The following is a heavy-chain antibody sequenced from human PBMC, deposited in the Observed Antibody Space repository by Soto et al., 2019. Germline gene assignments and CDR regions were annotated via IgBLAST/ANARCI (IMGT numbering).Heavy chain of an antibody. CDR2: IDLTVSST. Sequence: ESLRLSCKVSGYSFRNDLITWGRQMPGKGVGWMGRIDLTVSSTSYSRSFQSHVSFSADTSINTAYLQWSSLRDSDLAMYYCARHRWAHYDSSRYPYALDYWGQGT. J-gene: IGHJ4*02. V-gene: IGHV5-10-1*01. D-gene: IGHD3-22*01. CDR1: GYSFRNDL. CDR3: ARHRWAHYDSSRYPYALDY.